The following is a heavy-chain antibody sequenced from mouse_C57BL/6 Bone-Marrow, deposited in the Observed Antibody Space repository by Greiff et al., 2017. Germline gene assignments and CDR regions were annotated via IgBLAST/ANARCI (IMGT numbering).Heavy chain of an antibody. CDR2: INPSSGYT. J-gene: IGHJ4*01. Sequence: QVQLQQSGAELAKPGASVTLSCKASGYTFTSSWMHWVKQRPGQGLEWIGYINPSSGYTTYNQKFKDKATLTADKSSSTAYMQLSSLTYEDSAVYYCALYYSNYEAMDYWGQGTSVTVSS. CDR3: ALYYSNYEAMDY. CDR1: GYTFTSSW. V-gene: IGHV1-7*01. D-gene: IGHD2-5*01.